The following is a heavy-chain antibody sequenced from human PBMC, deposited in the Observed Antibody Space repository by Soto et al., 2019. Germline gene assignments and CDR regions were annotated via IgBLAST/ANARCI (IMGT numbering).Heavy chain of an antibody. CDR2: IYWDDDK. CDR3: AHTVVGELSFDWFDP. V-gene: IGHV2-5*02. CDR1: GFSLSTSGVG. J-gene: IGHJ5*02. Sequence: QITLKESGPTLVKPTQTLTLTCTFSGFSLSTSGVGVGWIRQPPGKALEWLALIYWDDDKRYSPSLKSRLTITKDTSKNQVVLTMTNMDPVDTATYYSAHTVVGELSFDWFDPWGQGTLVTVSS. D-gene: IGHD3-16*02.